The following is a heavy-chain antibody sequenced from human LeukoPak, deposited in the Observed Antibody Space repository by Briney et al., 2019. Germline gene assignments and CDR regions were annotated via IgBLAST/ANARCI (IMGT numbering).Heavy chain of an antibody. CDR3: ARTTDLDY. V-gene: IGHV3-7*01. J-gene: IGHJ4*02. Sequence: GLEWVANIKQDGSEKYYVDSVKGRFTISRGNAKNSLYLQMNSLRAEDTAVYYCARTTDLDYWGQGTLVTVSS. D-gene: IGHD1-14*01. CDR2: IKQDGSEK.